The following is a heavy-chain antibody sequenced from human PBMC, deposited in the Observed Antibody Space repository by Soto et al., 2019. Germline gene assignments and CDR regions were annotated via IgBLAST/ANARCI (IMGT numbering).Heavy chain of an antibody. CDR1: GYNFTNFW. CDR3: ARQKQDDYNNYYYYQYMDV. D-gene: IGHD4-4*01. J-gene: IGHJ6*03. V-gene: IGHV5-51*01. CDR2: AYPGDSET. Sequence: GESLKISCQVSGYNFTNFWIGWVRQMPGKGLEWMGIAYPGDSETRYSPSFQGQVTISADKPITTVYLQWNSLKASDTAIYYCARQKQDDYNNYYYYQYMDVWGKGTTVTVSS.